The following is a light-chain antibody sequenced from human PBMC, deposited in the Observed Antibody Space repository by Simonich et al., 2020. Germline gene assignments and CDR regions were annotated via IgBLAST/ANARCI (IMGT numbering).Light chain of an antibody. CDR3: QQYYSTPPIT. J-gene: IGKJ3*01. V-gene: IGKV4-1*01. CDR2: WAS. Sequence: DNVMTQSPDSLAVSLGERATINCKSSQGVLYSSNNKNYLACYQQKPGQPPKLLIYWASTRESGVPDRFSGSGSGTDFTLTISSLQAEDVAVYYCQQYYSTPPITFGPGTKVDIK. CDR1: QGVLYSSNNKNY.